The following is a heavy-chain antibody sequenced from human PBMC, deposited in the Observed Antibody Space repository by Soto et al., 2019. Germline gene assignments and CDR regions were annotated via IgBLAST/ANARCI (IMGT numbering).Heavy chain of an antibody. V-gene: IGHV3-73*01. D-gene: IGHD3-10*02. CDR2: IRSKANSYAT. CDR3: TLDGGEVCYYVPY. Sequence: GGSLRLSCAASGFTFSGSAMHWVRQASGKGLEWVGRIRSKANSYATAYAASVKGRFTISRDDSKNTAYLQMNSLKTEDTAVYYCTLDGGEVCYYVPYWGQGTLVTVSS. J-gene: IGHJ4*02. CDR1: GFTFSGSA.